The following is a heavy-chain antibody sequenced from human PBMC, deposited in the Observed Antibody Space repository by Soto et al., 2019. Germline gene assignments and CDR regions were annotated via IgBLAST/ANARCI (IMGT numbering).Heavy chain of an antibody. Sequence: EVQLLESGGGLVQPGGSLRLSCAASGFTFSSYAMSWVRQAPGKGLEWVSAISGGTSSTYYADSVTGRFTISRDNSKNTLYLQMNSLRAEDTAVYYCAKERWAAAGTPTLDYWGKGTLVTVSS. CDR2: ISGGTSST. CDR1: GFTFSSYA. CDR3: AKERWAAAGTPTLDY. D-gene: IGHD6-13*01. J-gene: IGHJ4*02. V-gene: IGHV3-23*01.